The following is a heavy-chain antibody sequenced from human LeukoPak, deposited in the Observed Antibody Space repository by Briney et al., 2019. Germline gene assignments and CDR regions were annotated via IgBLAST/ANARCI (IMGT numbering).Heavy chain of an antibody. CDR2: ISASGIGT. D-gene: IGHD2-2*01. CDR1: GFTFSSYA. V-gene: IGHV3-23*01. Sequence: PGGSLRLSCVASGFTFSSYAMSWVRRAPGKGLEWVSSISASGIGTYYADSVKGRFTISRDNSRNRLYLQMNSLRAEDTAVYYCASEYCSSTNCYLDFWGQGTLVTVPS. CDR3: ASEYCSSTNCYLDF. J-gene: IGHJ4*02.